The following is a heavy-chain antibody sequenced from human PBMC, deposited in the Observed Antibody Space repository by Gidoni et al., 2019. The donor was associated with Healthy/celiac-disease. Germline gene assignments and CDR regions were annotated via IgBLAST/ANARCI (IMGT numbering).Heavy chain of an antibody. J-gene: IGHJ4*02. Sequence: QVQLQESGPGLVKPSQTLSLTCTVSVGSLTSGCYYWSWIRQHPGKGLEWIGYIYYSGSTYYNPSLKSRVTISVDTSKNQFSLKLSSVTAADTAVYYCARARSRELLSWDRVFDYWGQGTLVTVSS. V-gene: IGHV4-31*03. CDR2: IYYSGST. D-gene: IGHD1-26*01. CDR1: VGSLTSGCYY. CDR3: ARARSRELLSWDRVFDY.